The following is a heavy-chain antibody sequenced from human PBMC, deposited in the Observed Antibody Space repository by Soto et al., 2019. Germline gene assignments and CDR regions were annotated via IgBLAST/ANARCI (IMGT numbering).Heavy chain of an antibody. CDR2: ISGSGGST. V-gene: IGHV3-23*04. Sequence: EVQLVESGGGLVQPGGSLRLSCAASGFTFSSYAMSWVRQAPGKGLEWVSAISGSGGSTYYADSVKGRFTISRDNSKNTLYLQMNSLSAEDTAVYYCAKDGTWRLTGANDAFDIWGQRTMVTVSS. CDR3: AKDGTWRLTGANDAFDI. CDR1: GFTFSSYA. J-gene: IGHJ3*02. D-gene: IGHD1-1*01.